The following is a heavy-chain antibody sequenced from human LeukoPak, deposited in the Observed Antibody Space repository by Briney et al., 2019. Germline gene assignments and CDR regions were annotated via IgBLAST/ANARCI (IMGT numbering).Heavy chain of an antibody. V-gene: IGHV1-2*02. CDR3: ARGGPKPIMGAADS. D-gene: IGHD1-26*01. Sequence: ASVKVSCKASGYTFTGDYVHWVRQAPGQGLEWMGWINHNSGRTNYAQKFKGRVTMTRDTSISTTYMELSSLRSDDTAVYYCARGGPKPIMGAADSWGLGTLVTVSS. CDR2: INHNSGRT. J-gene: IGHJ4*02. CDR1: GYTFTGDY.